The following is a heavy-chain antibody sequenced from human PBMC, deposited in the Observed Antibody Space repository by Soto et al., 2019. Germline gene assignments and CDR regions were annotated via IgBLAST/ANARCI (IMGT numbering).Heavy chain of an antibody. CDR3: ARSVFP. CDR1: VGSISSGGYY. CDR2: IFYIGST. V-gene: IGHV4-31*03. Sequence: QVQLQESGPGLVKPSQTLSLTCTVSVGSISSGGYYWNWIRQHPGKGLEWIGYIFYIGSTYYNPSLNSRVTISVDTSKNQFSLKLNSVTAADTAVYYCARSVFPWGQGTLVTVSS. J-gene: IGHJ5*02.